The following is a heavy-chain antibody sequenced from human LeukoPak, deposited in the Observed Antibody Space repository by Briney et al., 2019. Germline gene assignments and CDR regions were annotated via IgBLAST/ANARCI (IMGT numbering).Heavy chain of an antibody. J-gene: IGHJ5*02. D-gene: IGHD3-3*01. V-gene: IGHV4-34*01. CDR1: GGSLNGHY. CDR3: AKNGQSGFSFDP. Sequence: SETLSLTCAVYGGSLNGHYWSWIRQPPGKGLEWIGEGSESGGTKFNPSLKSRVTISADTSKSQFSLKLNSMTAADTAVYYCAKNGQSGFSFDPWGQGTLVTVSS. CDR2: GSESGGT.